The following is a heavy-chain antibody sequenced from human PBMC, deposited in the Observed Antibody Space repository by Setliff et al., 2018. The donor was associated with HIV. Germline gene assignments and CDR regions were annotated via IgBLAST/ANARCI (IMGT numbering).Heavy chain of an antibody. Sequence: PGGSLRLSCAASGFTFDDYAVTWVRQAPGKGLDYVSAISGSGTTTYYADSVKGRFTISRDNAKNSLYLQMNSLRAEDTAVYYCAKDIVAPGLFLDYWGQGTLVTVSS. CDR2: ISGSGTTT. CDR3: AKDIVAPGLFLDY. D-gene: IGHD3-16*02. CDR1: GFTFDDYA. V-gene: IGHV3-23*01. J-gene: IGHJ4*02.